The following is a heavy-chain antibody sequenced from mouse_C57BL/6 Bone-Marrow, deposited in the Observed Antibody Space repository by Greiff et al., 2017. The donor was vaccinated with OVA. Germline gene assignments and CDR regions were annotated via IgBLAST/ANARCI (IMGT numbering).Heavy chain of an antibody. CDR1: GFTFSSYG. CDR3: ASLGGFAY. Sequence: EVQLVESGGDLVKPGGSLKLSCAASGFTFSSYGMSWVRQTPDKRLEWVATISSGGSYTYYPDSVKGRFTISRDNAKNTLYLQMSSLKSEDTAMYYCASLGGFAYWGQGTLVTVSA. V-gene: IGHV5-6*01. J-gene: IGHJ3*01. D-gene: IGHD3-3*01. CDR2: ISSGGSYT.